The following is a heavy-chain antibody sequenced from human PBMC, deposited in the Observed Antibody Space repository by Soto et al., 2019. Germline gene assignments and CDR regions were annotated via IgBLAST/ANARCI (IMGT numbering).Heavy chain of an antibody. J-gene: IGHJ3*02. CDR2: INPSGGST. Sequence: SVKVSCKASGYTFTSYYMHWVRQAPGQGLEWMGIINPSGGSTSYAQKFQGRVTMTRDTSTSTVYMELSSLRSEDTAVYYCARSCSGSSCSHDAFDIWGQGTMVIVSS. CDR1: GYTFTSYY. D-gene: IGHD2-15*01. V-gene: IGHV1-46*03. CDR3: ARSCSGSSCSHDAFDI.